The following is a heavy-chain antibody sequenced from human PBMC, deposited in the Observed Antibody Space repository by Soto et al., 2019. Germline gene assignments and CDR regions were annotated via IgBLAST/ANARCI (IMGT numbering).Heavy chain of an antibody. J-gene: IGHJ4*02. CDR1: GYTFTNHG. D-gene: IGHD2-8*01. Sequence: QVQLVQSGPEVKKSGASVKVSCKASGYTFTNHGISWVRQAPGHGLEWMGWVSGYNGKTKYAQELQGRVTMTTETSTSTAYMELRSLRSDDTAVCYCARDLYPLAYYFDYWGQGTLVTVSS. CDR3: ARDLYPLAYYFDY. CDR2: VSGYNGKT. V-gene: IGHV1-18*04.